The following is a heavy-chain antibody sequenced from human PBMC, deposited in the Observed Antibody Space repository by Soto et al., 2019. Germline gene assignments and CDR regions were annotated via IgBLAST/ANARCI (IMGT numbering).Heavy chain of an antibody. CDR1: GFTFRSYA. Sequence: DVQLLESGGGLVQPGGSLRLSCAASGFTFRSYAMSWVRQAPGKGLEWVSGISGSGISTHYADSVKGRFTVSRDNSKNPLYRQMNSLRAEETAVYNCAKEPVGPDWYFDLWGRGTLVTVSS. J-gene: IGHJ2*01. CDR2: ISGSGIST. CDR3: AKEPVGPDWYFDL. V-gene: IGHV3-23*01.